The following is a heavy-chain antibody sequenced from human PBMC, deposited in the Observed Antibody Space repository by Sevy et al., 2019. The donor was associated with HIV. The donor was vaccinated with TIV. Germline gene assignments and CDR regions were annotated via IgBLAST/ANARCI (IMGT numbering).Heavy chain of an antibody. CDR1: GFTFSSYW. Sequence: GGSLRLSCAASGFTFSSYWMSWVRQAPGKGLEWVATMKEDGSEKSYVDSVKGRFTISRDNAKNSLYLLMNSLRVDDTALYYCVREGLGGFSYSLDCWGQGTLVTVSS. CDR2: MKEDGSEK. CDR3: VREGLGGFSYSLDC. J-gene: IGHJ4*02. V-gene: IGHV3-7*01. D-gene: IGHD5-18*01.